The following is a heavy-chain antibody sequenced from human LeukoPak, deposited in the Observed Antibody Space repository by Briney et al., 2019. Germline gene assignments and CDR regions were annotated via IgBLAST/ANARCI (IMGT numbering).Heavy chain of an antibody. V-gene: IGHV3-23*01. CDR3: AKAVAGYYFDY. D-gene: IGHD6-19*01. Sequence: GGSLRLSCAASGFTFSSYAMSWVRQAPGKGLEWVSAITYNSGGTYYADSVKGRFTISRDNSKNTLYLQMNSLRAEDTAVYYCAKAVAGYYFDYWGQGTLVTVSS. J-gene: IGHJ4*02. CDR2: ITYNSGGT. CDR1: GFTFSSYA.